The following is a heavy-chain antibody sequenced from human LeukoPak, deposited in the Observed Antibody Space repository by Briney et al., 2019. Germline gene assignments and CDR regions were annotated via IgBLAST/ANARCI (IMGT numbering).Heavy chain of an antibody. CDR1: GFSLSTSRVG. CDR3: AHLEPYDYVWGSYRYTGGYNWFDP. V-gene: IGHV2-5*01. CDR2: IYLNDDK. J-gene: IGHJ5*02. Sequence: SGPTLVNPTQTLTLTCTFSGFSLSTSRVGVGWIRQPPGKALEWLALIYLNDDKRYTPSLKSRLTITKDTSKNQVVLTMTNMDPVDTATYYCAHLEPYDYVWGSYRYTGGYNWFDPWGQGTLVTVSS. D-gene: IGHD3-16*02.